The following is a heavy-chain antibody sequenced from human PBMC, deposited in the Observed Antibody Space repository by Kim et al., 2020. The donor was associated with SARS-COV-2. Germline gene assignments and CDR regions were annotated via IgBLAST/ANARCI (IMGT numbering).Heavy chain of an antibody. CDR2: ISYDGSNK. V-gene: IGHV3-30*04. D-gene: IGHD6-13*01. J-gene: IGHJ3*02. Sequence: GGSLRLSCAASGFTFSSYAMHWVRQAPGKGLEWVAVISYDGSNKYYADSVKGRFTISRDNSKNTLYLQMNSLRAEDTAVYYCARGSRSSWYDAFDIWGQGTMVTVSS. CDR3: ARGSRSSWYDAFDI. CDR1: GFTFSSYA.